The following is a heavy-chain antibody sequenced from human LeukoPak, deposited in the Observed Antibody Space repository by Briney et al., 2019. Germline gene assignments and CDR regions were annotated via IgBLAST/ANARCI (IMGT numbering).Heavy chain of an antibody. Sequence: KPSETLSLTCAVYGGSFSGYYWSWIRQPPGKGLEWIGSIYYSGSTYYNPSLKSRVTISVDTSKNQFSLKLSSVTAADTAVYYCASLGIYYYDSSGYPDYWGQGTLVTVSS. D-gene: IGHD3-22*01. V-gene: IGHV4-34*01. CDR1: GGSFSGYY. CDR3: ASLGIYYYDSSGYPDY. CDR2: IYYSGST. J-gene: IGHJ4*02.